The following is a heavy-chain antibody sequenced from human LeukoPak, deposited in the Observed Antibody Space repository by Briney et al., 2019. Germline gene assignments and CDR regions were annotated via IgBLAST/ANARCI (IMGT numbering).Heavy chain of an antibody. CDR2: INHSGST. CDR1: GGSFSGYY. V-gene: IGHV4-34*01. D-gene: IGHD2-15*01. Sequence: SETLSLTCAVYGGSFSGYYWSWIRQPPGKGLEWIGEINHSGSTNYNPSLKSRVTISVDTSKNQFSLKLSSVTAADTAVYYCARNPMWKGYCSGGSCYLVDYWGQGTLATVSS. J-gene: IGHJ4*02. CDR3: ARNPMWKGYCSGGSCYLVDY.